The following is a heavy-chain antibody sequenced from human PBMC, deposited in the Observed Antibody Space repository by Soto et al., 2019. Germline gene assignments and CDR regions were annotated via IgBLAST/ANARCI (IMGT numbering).Heavy chain of an antibody. CDR3: ARVLGNYDFWSGLPGRFDP. CDR2: IYYSGST. CDR1: GGSISSYY. V-gene: IGHV4-59*01. J-gene: IGHJ5*02. Sequence: SETLSLTCTVSGGSISSYYWSWIRQPPGKGLEWIGYIYYSGSTNCNPSLKSRVTISVDTSKNQFSLKLSSVTAADTAVYYCARVLGNYDFWSGLPGRFDPRGQGTLVTVSS. D-gene: IGHD3-3*01.